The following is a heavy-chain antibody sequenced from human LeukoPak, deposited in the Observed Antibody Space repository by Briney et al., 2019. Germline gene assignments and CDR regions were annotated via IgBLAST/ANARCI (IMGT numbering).Heavy chain of an antibody. CDR2: IWYDGSNK. V-gene: IGHV3-33*06. CDR3: AKDRSDYDSSGYETYYFDY. Sequence: GGSLRLSCAASGFTFSSYGMHWVRQAPGKGLDWVAVIWYDGSNKYYADSVKGRFTISRDNSKNTLYLQMNSLRAEDTAVYYCAKDRSDYDSSGYETYYFDYWGQGTLVTVSS. D-gene: IGHD3-22*01. J-gene: IGHJ4*02. CDR1: GFTFSSYG.